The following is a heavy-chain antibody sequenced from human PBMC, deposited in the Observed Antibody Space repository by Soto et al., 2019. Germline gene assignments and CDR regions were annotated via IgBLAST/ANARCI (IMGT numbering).Heavy chain of an antibody. CDR1: GFTFSSYW. Sequence: GGSLRLSCAASGFTFSSYWMSWVRQAPGKGLEWVANIKQDGSEKYYVDSVKGRFTISRDNAKNSLYLQMNSLRAEDTAVYYCARDDFYGGNKVDYWGQGTLVTVSS. J-gene: IGHJ4*02. CDR2: IKQDGSEK. V-gene: IGHV3-7*03. D-gene: IGHD4-17*01. CDR3: ARDDFYGGNKVDY.